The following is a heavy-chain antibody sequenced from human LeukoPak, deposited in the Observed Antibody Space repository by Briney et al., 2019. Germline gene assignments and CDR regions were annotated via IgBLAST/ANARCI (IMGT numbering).Heavy chain of an antibody. Sequence: PSETLSLTCTVSGGSISSDYWSWIRQPPGKGLEWIGCIYYSGTTNYNPSLKSRVTISIDTSKNQFSLKLTSVTAADTAVYYCARHQLRGFLGDNWGQGTLVTVSS. CDR2: IYYSGTT. D-gene: IGHD3-10*01. CDR1: GGSISSDY. J-gene: IGHJ4*02. CDR3: ARHQLRGFLGDN. V-gene: IGHV4-59*08.